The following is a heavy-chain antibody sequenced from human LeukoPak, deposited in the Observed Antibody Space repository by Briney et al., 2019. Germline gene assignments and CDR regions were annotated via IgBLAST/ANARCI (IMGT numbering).Heavy chain of an antibody. V-gene: IGHV1-2*02. CDR3: ARGGMVRGVGLDNWFDP. J-gene: IGHJ5*02. CDR2: INPNSGGT. Sequence: AAVKVSCKASGYTFTGYYMHWVRQAPGQGLEWMGWINPNSGGTNYAQKFQGRVTMTRDTFISTAYMELSRLRSDDTAVYYCARGGMVRGVGLDNWFDPWGQGTLVTVSS. D-gene: IGHD3-10*01. CDR1: GYTFTGYY.